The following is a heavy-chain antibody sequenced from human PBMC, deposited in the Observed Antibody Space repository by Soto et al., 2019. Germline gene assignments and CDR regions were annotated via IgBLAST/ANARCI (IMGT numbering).Heavy chain of an antibody. J-gene: IGHJ5*02. CDR2: INPSGGST. CDR3: ARDRPPLVVPAAMIGWFDP. CDR1: GYTFTSYY. D-gene: IGHD2-2*01. V-gene: IGHV1-46*01. Sequence: ASVKVSCKASGYTFTSYYMHWVRQAPGQGLEWMGIINPSGGSTSYAQKFQGRVTMTRDTSTSTVYMELSSLRSEDTAVYYCARDRPPLVVPAAMIGWFDPWGQGTLVTVSS.